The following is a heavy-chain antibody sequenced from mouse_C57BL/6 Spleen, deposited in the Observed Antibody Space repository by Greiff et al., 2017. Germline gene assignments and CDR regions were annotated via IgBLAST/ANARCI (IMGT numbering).Heavy chain of an antibody. Sequence: QVQLQQPGAELVRPGSSVKLSCTASGFTFTSYWMDWVKQRPGQGLEWIGNIYPSDSETHYNQKFQDKATLTADKSSSTAYMQLSSLTSEDSAVYYGARSGAYYFDYWGQGTTLTVSS. V-gene: IGHV1-61*01. D-gene: IGHD3-1*01. J-gene: IGHJ2*01. CDR1: GFTFTSYW. CDR2: IYPSDSET. CDR3: ARSGAYYFDY.